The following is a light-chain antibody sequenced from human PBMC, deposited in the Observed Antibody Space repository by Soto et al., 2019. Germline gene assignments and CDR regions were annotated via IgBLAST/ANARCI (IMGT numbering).Light chain of an antibody. CDR2: DAS. Sequence: AIQMTQSPSSLSASVGDRVTMTCRASQGIRNDLGWYQQKPGKAPKLLIYDASSLQSGVPSRFSGSGSGTDFTLTISSLQPEDFATYFCLQDHNYPLTFGGGTKVDIK. V-gene: IGKV1-6*01. CDR3: LQDHNYPLT. J-gene: IGKJ4*01. CDR1: QGIRND.